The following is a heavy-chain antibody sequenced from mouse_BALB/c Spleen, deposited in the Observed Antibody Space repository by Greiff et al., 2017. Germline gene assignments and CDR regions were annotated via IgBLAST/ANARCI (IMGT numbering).Heavy chain of an antibody. Sequence: QVQLKESGPGLVAPSQSLSITCTVSGFSLTGYGVNWVRQPPGKGLEWLGMIWGDGSTDYNSALKSRLSISKDNSKSQVFLKMNSLQTDDTARYYCARDYDGSSPYYYAMDYWGQGTSVTVSS. D-gene: IGHD1-1*01. CDR2: IWGDGST. CDR1: GFSLTGYG. J-gene: IGHJ4*01. CDR3: ARDYDGSSPYYYAMDY. V-gene: IGHV2-6-7*01.